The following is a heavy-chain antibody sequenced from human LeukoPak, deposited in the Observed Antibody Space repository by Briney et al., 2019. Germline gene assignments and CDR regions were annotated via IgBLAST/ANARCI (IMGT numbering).Heavy chain of an antibody. CDR2: ISSSSNYI. Sequence: GGSLRLSCAAPGFTFSNYSMNWVRQAPGKGLEWVSSISSSSNYIYYADSVKGRFTISRDNAKNSLYLQMNSLRAEDTAVYYCAELGITMIGGVWGKGTTVTISS. V-gene: IGHV3-21*01. CDR3: AELGITMIGGV. D-gene: IGHD3-10*02. CDR1: GFTFSNYS. J-gene: IGHJ6*04.